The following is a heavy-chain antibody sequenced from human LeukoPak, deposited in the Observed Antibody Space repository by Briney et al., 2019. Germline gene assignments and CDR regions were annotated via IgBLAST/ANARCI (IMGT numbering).Heavy chain of an antibody. D-gene: IGHD1-26*01. CDR2: INPNNGGT. CDR1: GYTFTAYY. V-gene: IGHV1-2*02. CDR3: ARGPREWELFQEWAFNI. J-gene: IGHJ3*02. Sequence: GASVKVSCKASGYTFTAYYMHWVRQAPGQGLEWMGWINPNNGGTNYAQKFQGRVTMTRDTSISTAYMELSRLRSDDAAVYYCARGPREWELFQEWAFNIWGQGTMVTVSS.